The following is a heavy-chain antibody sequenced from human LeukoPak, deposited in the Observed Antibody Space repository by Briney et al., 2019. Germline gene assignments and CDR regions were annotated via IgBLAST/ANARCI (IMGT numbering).Heavy chain of an antibody. CDR2: IIPIFGTA. CDR3: ARARITMVRGVLHDAFDI. D-gene: IGHD3-10*01. Sequence: ASVKVSCKASGGTFSSYAISWVRQAPGQGLEWMGGIIPIFGTANYAQKFQGRVTITADESTSTAYMELSSLRSEDTAVYYCARARITMVRGVLHDAFDIWGQGTMVTVSS. V-gene: IGHV1-69*13. CDR1: GGTFSSYA. J-gene: IGHJ3*02.